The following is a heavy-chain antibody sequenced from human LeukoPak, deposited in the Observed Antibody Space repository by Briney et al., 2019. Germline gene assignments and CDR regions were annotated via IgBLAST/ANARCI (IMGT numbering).Heavy chain of an antibody. J-gene: IGHJ4*02. Sequence: ASVKVSCKASGYTFTVYYMYWVRQAPGQGLEWMGWINPNSGGTNYAQKFQGRVTMTRDTSISTAYMELSRPRSDDTAVYYCARDSGERGSGSYLIAYWGQGTLVTVSS. V-gene: IGHV1-2*02. CDR3: ARDSGERGSGSYLIAY. D-gene: IGHD3-10*01. CDR2: INPNSGGT. CDR1: GYTFTVYY.